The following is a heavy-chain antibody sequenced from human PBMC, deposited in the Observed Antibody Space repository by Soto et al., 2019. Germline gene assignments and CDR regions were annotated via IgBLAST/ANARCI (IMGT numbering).Heavy chain of an antibody. Sequence: GGSLRLSCAASGFTFSSYGMHWVRQAPGKGLEWVAVIWYDGSNKYYADSVKGRFTISRDNSKNTLYLQMNSLRAEDTAVYYCAREAAFGGIYYGMDVWGQGTTVTVSS. V-gene: IGHV3-33*01. CDR3: AREAAFGGIYYGMDV. J-gene: IGHJ6*02. D-gene: IGHD3-10*01. CDR2: IWYDGSNK. CDR1: GFTFSSYG.